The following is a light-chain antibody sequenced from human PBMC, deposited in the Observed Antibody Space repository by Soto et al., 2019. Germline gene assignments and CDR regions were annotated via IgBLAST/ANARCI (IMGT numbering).Light chain of an antibody. CDR3: ASWDDSLRRVL. CDR2: EVS. J-gene: IGLJ2*01. CDR1: SSDVGGYNF. V-gene: IGLV2-14*01. Sequence: QSALTQPASVSGSPGQSITISCTGTSSDVGGYNFVSWYQQHPGKAPKLMIYEVSNRPSGVSNRFSGSKSGNTASLTISGLQAEDEADYYCASWDDSLRRVLFGGGTKLTVL.